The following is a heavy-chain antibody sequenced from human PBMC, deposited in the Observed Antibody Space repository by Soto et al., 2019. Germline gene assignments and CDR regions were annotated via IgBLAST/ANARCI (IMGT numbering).Heavy chain of an antibody. CDR3: ARSPIAAHWFDP. J-gene: IGHJ5*02. CDR1: GGSISSSSYY. Sequence: LSETLSLTCTVSGGSISSSSYYWGWIRQPPGKGLEWIGSIYYSGSTYYNPSLKSRVTISVDTSKNQFSLKLSSVTAADTAVYYCARSPIAAHWFDPWGQGTLVTVSS. V-gene: IGHV4-39*01. D-gene: IGHD6-6*01. CDR2: IYYSGST.